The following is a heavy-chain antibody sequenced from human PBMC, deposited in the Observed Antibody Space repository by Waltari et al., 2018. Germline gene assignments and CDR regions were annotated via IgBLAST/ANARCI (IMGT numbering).Heavy chain of an antibody. CDR3: ASGLAADYDAFDI. CDR1: GGSISSYY. V-gene: IGHV4-4*07. Sequence: QVQLQESGPGLVKPSETLSLTCTVSGGSISSYYWSWIRQPAGKGLEWIGRSYTSGSTNYNPSLKSRVTISVDKSKNQFSLKLSSVTAADTAVYYCASGLAADYDAFDIWGQGTMVTVSS. CDR2: SYTSGST. J-gene: IGHJ3*02. D-gene: IGHD6-13*01.